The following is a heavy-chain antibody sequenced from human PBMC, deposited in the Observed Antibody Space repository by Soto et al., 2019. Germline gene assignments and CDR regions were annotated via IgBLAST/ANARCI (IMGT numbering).Heavy chain of an antibody. CDR1: GFSLSTSGVG. J-gene: IGHJ6*02. V-gene: IGHV2-5*02. CDR3: AHSRCGGDCLQSYSSPYYYGMDV. Sequence: QITLKESGPTLVRPTQTLTLTCTFSGFSLSTSGVGVGWIRQPPGKALEWLALIYWEDDKRYSPSLKSRLTLPTDTSKNQVVLTMTNMDPVDTATYSCAHSRCGGDCLQSYSSPYYYGMDVWGQGTTVTVSS. D-gene: IGHD2-21*02. CDR2: IYWEDDK.